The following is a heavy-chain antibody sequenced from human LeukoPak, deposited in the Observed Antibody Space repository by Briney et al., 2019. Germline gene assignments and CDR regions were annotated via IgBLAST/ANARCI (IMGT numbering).Heavy chain of an antibody. CDR1: GFTFSSYS. J-gene: IGHJ6*04. Sequence: GGSLRLSCAASGFTFSSYSMNWVRQAPGKGLEWVSFICTSSSYIYYADSVRGRFTISRDNAKTSLYLQMNSLRAEDRAVYYCAELGITMIGGVWGKGTTVTISS. CDR3: AELGITMIGGV. D-gene: IGHD3-10*02. V-gene: IGHV3-21*01. CDR2: ICTSSSYI.